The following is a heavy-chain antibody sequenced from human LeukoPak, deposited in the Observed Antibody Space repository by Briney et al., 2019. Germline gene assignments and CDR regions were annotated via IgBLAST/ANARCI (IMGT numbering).Heavy chain of an antibody. CDR1: GYTFSSYD. CDR3: ARDRYSSSWYGKMDV. D-gene: IGHD6-13*01. CDR2: ISAYNGNT. V-gene: IGHV1-18*01. J-gene: IGHJ6*04. Sequence: ASVKVSCKASGYTFSSYDISWVRQAPGQGLEWMGWISAYNGNTNYAQKLQGRVTMATDTSTSTAYMELRSLRSDDTAVYYCARDRYSSSWYGKMDVWGKGTTVTVSS.